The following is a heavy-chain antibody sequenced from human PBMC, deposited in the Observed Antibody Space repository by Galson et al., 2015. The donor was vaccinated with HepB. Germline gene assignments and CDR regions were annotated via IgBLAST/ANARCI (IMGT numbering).Heavy chain of an antibody. CDR3: ARDLWDY. J-gene: IGHJ4*02. Sequence: SLRLSCAASGFTFSNSGMHWVRQAPGKGLEWVASIRSDGSNNYYAVSVRGRFTTSRDNSKNTLYLQMNSLRAEDTSVYYCARDLWDYWGQGTLVTVSS. CDR2: IRSDGSNN. V-gene: IGHV3-30*02. CDR1: GFTFSNSG.